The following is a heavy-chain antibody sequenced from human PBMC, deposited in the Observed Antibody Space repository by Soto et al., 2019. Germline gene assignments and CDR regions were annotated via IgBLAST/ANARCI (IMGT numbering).Heavy chain of an antibody. Sequence: GGAPRPSFSAPGFTLHSFLVHLGRPTPRKGLGWVSRINSDGSSTSYADSVKGRFTISRDNAKNTLYLQMNSLRAEDTAVYYCARDRCSSTSCQNPTYGMDVWGQGTTVTVSS. CDR2: INSDGSST. V-gene: IGHV3-74*01. CDR1: GFTLHSFL. D-gene: IGHD2-2*01. CDR3: ARDRCSSTSCQNPTYGMDV. J-gene: IGHJ6*02.